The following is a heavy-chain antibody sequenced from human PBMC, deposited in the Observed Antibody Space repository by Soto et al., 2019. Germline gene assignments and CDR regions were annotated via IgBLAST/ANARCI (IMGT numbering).Heavy chain of an antibody. Sequence: SVQVSFKAYGGPFSSYSISWVRHAPGQGLEWRGGIIPIFGTANYAQEFQGRVTITADESTSTAYMELSSLRSEDTAVYYCARDVITIFGVVIIPRPMDVWGQGTTVTVSS. D-gene: IGHD3-3*01. CDR3: ARDVITIFGVVIIPRPMDV. CDR2: IIPIFGTA. J-gene: IGHJ6*02. V-gene: IGHV1-69*13. CDR1: GGPFSSYS.